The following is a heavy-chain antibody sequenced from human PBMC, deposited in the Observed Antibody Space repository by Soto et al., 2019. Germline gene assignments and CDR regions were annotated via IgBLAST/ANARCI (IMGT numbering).Heavy chain of an antibody. CDR3: AKDRSPGATTWNVY. CDR1: GFIFSSIA. Sequence: GGSLRLSCVFSGFIFSSIAMNWVLQAPGKGLEWVSTISGSGVSKYYADSVKGRFTISRDNSNNTVSLQMNSLRAEDAAVYYCAKDRSPGATTWNVYWGQGTLVTVSS. CDR2: ISGSGVSK. V-gene: IGHV3-23*01. J-gene: IGHJ4*02. D-gene: IGHD1-26*01.